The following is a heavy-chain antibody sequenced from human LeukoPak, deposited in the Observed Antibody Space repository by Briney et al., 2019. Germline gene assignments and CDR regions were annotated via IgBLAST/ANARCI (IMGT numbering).Heavy chain of an antibody. CDR3: ARVQTWSKKRPVDY. CDR1: GFTFSSYS. D-gene: IGHD6-25*01. Sequence: GGSLRLSCAASGFTFSSYSMNWVRQAPGKGLEWVSSISSSSSYIYYADSVKGRFTISRDNAKNSLYLQMNSLRAEDTAVYYCARVQTWSKKRPVDYWGQGTLVTVSS. V-gene: IGHV3-21*01. CDR2: ISSSSSYI. J-gene: IGHJ4*02.